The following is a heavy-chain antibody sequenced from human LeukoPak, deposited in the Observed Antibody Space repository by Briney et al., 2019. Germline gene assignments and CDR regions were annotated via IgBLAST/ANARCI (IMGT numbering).Heavy chain of an antibody. J-gene: IGHJ4*02. V-gene: IGHV4-34*01. CDR1: GGSFSGYY. D-gene: IGHD6-13*01. Sequence: SETLSLTCAVYGGSFSGYYWSWIRRPPGKGLEWIGEINHSGSTNYNPSLKSRVTISVDTSKNQFSLKLSSVTAADTAVYYCARGGEQQLVLVYFDYWGQGTLVTVSS. CDR3: ARGGEQQLVLVYFDY. CDR2: INHSGST.